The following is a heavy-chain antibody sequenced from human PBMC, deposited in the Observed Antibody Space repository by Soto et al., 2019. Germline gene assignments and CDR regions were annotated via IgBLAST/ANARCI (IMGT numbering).Heavy chain of an antibody. V-gene: IGHV5-10-1*01. CDR2: IDPSDSYT. J-gene: IGHJ5*02. CDR3: ARHSDVPDDPGNWFDP. D-gene: IGHD6-6*01. Sequence: PGESLKISCNGSGYIFTSYWISWVRQMPGKGLEWMGRIDPSDSYTNYSPSFQGHVTISADKSISTAYLQWSSLKASDTAMYYCARHSDVPDDPGNWFDPWGQGTLVTVSS. CDR1: GYIFTSYW.